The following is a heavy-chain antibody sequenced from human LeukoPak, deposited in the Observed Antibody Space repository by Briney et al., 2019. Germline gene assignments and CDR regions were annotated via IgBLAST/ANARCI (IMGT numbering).Heavy chain of an antibody. V-gene: IGHV1-18*01. Sequence: ASVKVSCKASGYTFTSYGISWVRQAPGQGLEWMGWISAYNGNTNYAQKLQGRVTMTTDTSTSTAYMELRSLRSDDTAAYYCARAIAVTGTTTDFQHWGQGTLVTVSS. CDR1: GYTFTSYG. J-gene: IGHJ1*01. CDR2: ISAYNGNT. D-gene: IGHD6-19*01. CDR3: ARAIAVTGTTTDFQH.